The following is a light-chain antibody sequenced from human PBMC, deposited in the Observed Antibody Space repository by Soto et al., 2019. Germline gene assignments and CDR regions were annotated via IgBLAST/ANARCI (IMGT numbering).Light chain of an antibody. CDR2: AAS. J-gene: IGKJ1*01. Sequence: LTQSPGTLSLSPGESATLSCRASQTVSSSYLAWYQQKPGQAPRLLISAASSRATGVPDRFSGGGSGTDFTLTISRLEPEDFAVYYCQQYGSSPLTFGQGTKVDIK. CDR1: QTVSSSY. V-gene: IGKV3-20*01. CDR3: QQYGSSPLT.